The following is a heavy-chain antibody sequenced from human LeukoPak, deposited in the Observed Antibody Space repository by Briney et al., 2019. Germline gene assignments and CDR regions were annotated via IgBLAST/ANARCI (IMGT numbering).Heavy chain of an antibody. V-gene: IGHV3-48*01. Sequence: TGGSLRLSCAASGFTFSSYSMNWVRQAPGKGLEWVSYISSSSSTIYYADSVKGRFTISRDNAKNSLYLQMNSLRAEDTAVYYCASLGQMAAAGIDYWGQGTLVTVSS. CDR2: ISSSSSTI. J-gene: IGHJ4*02. CDR3: ASLGQMAAAGIDY. CDR1: GFTFSSYS. D-gene: IGHD6-13*01.